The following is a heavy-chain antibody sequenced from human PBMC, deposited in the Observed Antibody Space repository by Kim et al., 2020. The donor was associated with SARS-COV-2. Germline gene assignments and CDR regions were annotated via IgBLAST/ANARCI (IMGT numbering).Heavy chain of an antibody. CDR2: INPNSGGT. Sequence: ASVKVSCKAYGYTFTGYYMHWVRQAPGQGLEWMGWINPNSGGTNYAQKFQGRVTMTRDTSISTAYMELSRLRSDDTAVYYCARDRGSSGYYGMDVWGQGTTVTVSS. J-gene: IGHJ6*02. CDR1: GYTFTGYY. CDR3: ARDRGSSGYYGMDV. V-gene: IGHV1-2*02. D-gene: IGHD3-10*01.